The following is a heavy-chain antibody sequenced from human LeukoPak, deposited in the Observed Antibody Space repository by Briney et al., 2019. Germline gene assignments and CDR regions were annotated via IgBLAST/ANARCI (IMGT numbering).Heavy chain of an antibody. J-gene: IGHJ5*02. CDR3: ARGILRFLEWPKLGWFDP. CDR1: GYTFTSYD. CDR2: MNPNSGNT. V-gene: IGHV1-8*01. D-gene: IGHD3-3*01. Sequence: ASVKVSCKASGYTFTSYDINWVRQATGQGLEWMGWMNPNSGNTGYAQKFQGRVTMTRNTSISTAYMELSRLRSDDTAVYYCARGILRFLEWPKLGWFDPWGQGTLVTVSS.